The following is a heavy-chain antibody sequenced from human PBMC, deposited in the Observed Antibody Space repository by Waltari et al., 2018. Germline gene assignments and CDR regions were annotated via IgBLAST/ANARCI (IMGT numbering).Heavy chain of an antibody. CDR3: ARAGYSSSWYPPDY. J-gene: IGHJ4*02. D-gene: IGHD6-13*01. Sequence: EVQLVESGGGLVQPGGSLRLSCAASGFTFSSYWMDWVRPAPGKGLVWVSRINSDGSSTSYADSVKGRFTISRDNAKNTLYLQMNSLRAEDTAVYYCARAGYSSSWYPPDYWGQGTLVTVSS. V-gene: IGHV3-74*01. CDR1: GFTFSSYW. CDR2: INSDGSST.